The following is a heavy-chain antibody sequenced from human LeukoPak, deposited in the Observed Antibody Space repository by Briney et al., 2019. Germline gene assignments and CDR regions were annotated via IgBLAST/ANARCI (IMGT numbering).Heavy chain of an antibody. CDR1: GFTLMTYN. Sequence: PGGSLRLSCAAPGFTLMTYNMNWVRQAPGKGLEWVSAISGSGGSTYYADSVKGRFTISRDNSKNTLYLQMNSLRAEDTAVYYCAKDIAAAPPTRFDYWGQGTLVTVSS. CDR3: AKDIAAAPPTRFDY. CDR2: ISGSGGST. V-gene: IGHV3-23*01. J-gene: IGHJ4*02. D-gene: IGHD6-13*01.